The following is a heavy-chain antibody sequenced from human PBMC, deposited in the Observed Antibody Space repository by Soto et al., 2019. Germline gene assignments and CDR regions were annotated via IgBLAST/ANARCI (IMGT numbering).Heavy chain of an antibody. CDR3: AKAYSSSGYVTDASDI. CDR2: ISWNSGSI. D-gene: IGHD6-13*01. CDR1: GFTFDDYA. J-gene: IGHJ3*02. V-gene: IGHV3-9*01. Sequence: EVQLVESGGGLVQPGRSLRLSCAASGFTFDDYAMHWVRQAPGKGLEWVSGISWNSGSIGYADSVKGRFTISRDNAKNSLYLQMNSLRAEDTALYYCAKAYSSSGYVTDASDIWGQGTMVTVSS.